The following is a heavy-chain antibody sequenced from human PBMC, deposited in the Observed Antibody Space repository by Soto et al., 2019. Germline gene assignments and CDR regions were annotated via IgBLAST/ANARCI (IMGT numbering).Heavy chain of an antibody. J-gene: IGHJ4*02. V-gene: IGHV1-46*01. CDR1: GYTFTSYY. Sequence: QVQLVQSGAEVKKPGASVKVSCKASGYTFTSYYMHWVRQAPGQGLEWMGIINPSGGSTSYAQKFQGRVTMTRDTSTSTVYMELSSLRSEDTAVYYCARVGAARPRSGYFDYWGQGTLVTVSS. CDR2: INPSGGST. D-gene: IGHD6-6*01. CDR3: ARVGAARPRSGYFDY.